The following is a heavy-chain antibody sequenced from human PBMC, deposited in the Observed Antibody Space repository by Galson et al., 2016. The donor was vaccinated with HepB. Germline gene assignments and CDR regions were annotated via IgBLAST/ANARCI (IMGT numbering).Heavy chain of an antibody. CDR3: AIDPENSAFDI. Sequence: SLRLSCAASGFIFSTYWMTWVRQVPGKGLEFVANIKQDGSVRNYVDSVKGRFTISRDNAKNSLWLQLNSLRAEDTAVYYCAIDPENSAFDIWGQGTMVTVSS. J-gene: IGHJ3*02. D-gene: IGHD1-7*01. V-gene: IGHV3-7*01. CDR1: GFIFSTYW. CDR2: IKQDGSVR.